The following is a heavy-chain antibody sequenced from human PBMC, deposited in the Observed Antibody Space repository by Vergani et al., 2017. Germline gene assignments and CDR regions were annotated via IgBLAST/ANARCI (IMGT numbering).Heavy chain of an antibody. D-gene: IGHD5-24*01. V-gene: IGHV3-21*05. CDR3: ARIGRWGEMNGMDV. J-gene: IGHJ6*02. CDR2: ISSSSSTI. Sequence: EVQLVESGGGLVKPGGSLRLSCAASGFTFSSYSMNWVRQAPGKGLEWVSYISSSSSTIYYADSVKGRFTISRDNAKNSLYLQMNSLRAEDTAVYYCARIGRWGEMNGMDVWGQGTTVTVSS. CDR1: GFTFSSYS.